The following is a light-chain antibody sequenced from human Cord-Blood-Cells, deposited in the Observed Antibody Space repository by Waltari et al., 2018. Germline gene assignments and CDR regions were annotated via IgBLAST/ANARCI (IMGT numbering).Light chain of an antibody. CDR1: SSDVGGYNY. CDR2: DVS. CDR3: SSYTSSSTRV. V-gene: IGLV2-14*01. Sequence: QSALTQPASVSGSPGQSITISCTGTSSDVGGYNYVAWYQQHPGKAPKLMIYDVSKRPSGVSNRFSGSKSGNTASLTISGLQAEDEADYYCSSYTSSSTRVFGGGTKLTAL. J-gene: IGLJ3*02.